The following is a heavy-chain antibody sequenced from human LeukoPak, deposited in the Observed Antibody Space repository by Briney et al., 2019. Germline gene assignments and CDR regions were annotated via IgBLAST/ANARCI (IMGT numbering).Heavy chain of an antibody. Sequence: SVKVSCKASGGTFSSYAISWVRQAPGQGLEWMGGIIPIFGTANYAQKFQGRVTITTDESTSIAYMELSSLRSEDTAVYYCARGGDYSNYFDYWGQGTLVTVSS. CDR2: IIPIFGTA. CDR3: ARGGDYSNYFDY. D-gene: IGHD4-11*01. J-gene: IGHJ4*02. CDR1: GGTFSSYA. V-gene: IGHV1-69*05.